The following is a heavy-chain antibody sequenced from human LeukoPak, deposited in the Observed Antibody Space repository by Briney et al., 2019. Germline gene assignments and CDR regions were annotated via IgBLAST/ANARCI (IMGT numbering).Heavy chain of an antibody. V-gene: IGHV4-39*02. CDR3: ARDRDYYDSSGPFDY. D-gene: IGHD3-22*01. CDR1: GGSISNNNYY. Sequence: SETLSLTCTVSGGSISNNNYYWAWIRQPPGKGLECIGSIYYSGSPYYNPSLKSRVTISVDTSKNQFSLRLSSVTAADTAVYYCARDRDYYDSSGPFDYWGQGTLVTVSS. CDR2: IYYSGSP. J-gene: IGHJ4*02.